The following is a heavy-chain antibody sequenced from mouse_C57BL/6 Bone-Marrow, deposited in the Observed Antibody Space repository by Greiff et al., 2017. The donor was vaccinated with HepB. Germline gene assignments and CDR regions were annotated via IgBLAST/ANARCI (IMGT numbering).Heavy chain of an antibody. Sequence: EVNVVESGGGLVQPGGSLKLSCAASGFTFSDYYMYWVRQTPEKRLEWVAYISNGGGSTYYPDTVKGRFTISRDNAKNTLYLQMSRLKSEDTAMYYCARRELPYAMDYWGQGTSVTVSS. CDR3: ARRELPYAMDY. CDR1: GFTFSDYY. CDR2: ISNGGGST. J-gene: IGHJ4*01. V-gene: IGHV5-12*01.